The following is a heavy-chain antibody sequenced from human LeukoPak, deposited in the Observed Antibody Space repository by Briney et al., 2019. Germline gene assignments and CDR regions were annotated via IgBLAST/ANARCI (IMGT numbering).Heavy chain of an antibody. CDR1: GFTFDDYG. V-gene: IGHV3-20*04. Sequence: GGPLRLSCAASGFTFDDYGMSWVRQAPGKGLEWVSGINWNGGSTGYADSVKGRFTISRDNAKNSLYLQMNSLRAEDTAVYYCARDLSGMTTKGRYAFDIWGQGTMVTVSS. CDR3: ARDLSGMTTKGRYAFDI. J-gene: IGHJ3*02. D-gene: IGHD4-11*01. CDR2: INWNGGST.